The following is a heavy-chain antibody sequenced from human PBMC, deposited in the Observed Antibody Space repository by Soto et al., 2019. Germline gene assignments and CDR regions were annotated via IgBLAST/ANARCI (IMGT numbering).Heavy chain of an antibody. CDR3: VREMAKITNWFAP. V-gene: IGHV3-7*04. CDR2: IKQDGSEK. D-gene: IGHD5-12*01. CDR1: GFSFSKYW. J-gene: IGHJ5*02. Sequence: EVQLVESGGGLVQPGGSLRLSCAASGFSFSKYWMSWVRQAPGKGLEWVANIKQDGSEKYNVDSVKGRFTISRDNAKNSLYLQMNSLRTEDTAVYYCVREMAKITNWFAPWGQGTLVTVSS.